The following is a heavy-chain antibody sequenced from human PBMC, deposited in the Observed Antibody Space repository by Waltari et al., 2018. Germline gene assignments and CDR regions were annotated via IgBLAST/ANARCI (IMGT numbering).Heavy chain of an antibody. CDR3: ARVDVDIVATISYYYYYMDV. CDR2: INPNSGGT. D-gene: IGHD5-12*01. J-gene: IGHJ6*03. CDR1: GYTFTGYY. Sequence: QVQLVQSGAEVKKPGASVKVSCKASGYTFTGYYMHWVRQATGQGLEWMGWINPNSGGTNYAQKFQGRVTMTRDTSISTAYMELSRLRSDDTAVYYCARVDVDIVATISYYYYYMDVWGKGTTVTVSS. V-gene: IGHV1-2*02.